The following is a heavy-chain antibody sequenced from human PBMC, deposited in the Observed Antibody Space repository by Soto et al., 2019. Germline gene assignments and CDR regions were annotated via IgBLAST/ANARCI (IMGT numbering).Heavy chain of an antibody. J-gene: IGHJ6*02. CDR3: TTDPLRRRLSYYGMDV. CDR2: IKSKTDGGTT. V-gene: IGHV3-15*07. Sequence: GSLRLSCAASGFTFSNAWMNWVRQAPGKGLERVGRIKSKTDGGTTDYAAPVKGGFTISRDDSKNTLYLQMNSLKTEDTAVYYCTTDPLRRRLSYYGMDVWGQGTTVTVSS. D-gene: IGHD3-3*01. CDR1: GFTFSNAW.